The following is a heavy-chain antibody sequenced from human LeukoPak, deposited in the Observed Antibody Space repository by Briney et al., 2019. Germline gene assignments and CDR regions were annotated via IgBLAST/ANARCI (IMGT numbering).Heavy chain of an antibody. V-gene: IGHV4-34*01. D-gene: IGHD4-17*01. Sequence: SETLSLTCAVYGGSFSGYYWSWIRQPPGKGPEWIGEINHSGSTNYNPSLKSRVTISVDTSKNQFSLKLSSVTAADTAVYYCARTTVTSLYWYFDLWGRGTLVTVSS. J-gene: IGHJ2*01. CDR1: GGSFSGYY. CDR3: ARTTVTSLYWYFDL. CDR2: INHSGST.